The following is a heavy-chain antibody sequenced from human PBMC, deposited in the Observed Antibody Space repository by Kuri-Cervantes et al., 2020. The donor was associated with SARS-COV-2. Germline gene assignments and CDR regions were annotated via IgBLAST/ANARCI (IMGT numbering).Heavy chain of an antibody. J-gene: IGHJ5*02. CDR3: ARGRPNNYGLYNWFDP. CDR1: GYTFTGYY. CDR2: INPNSGGT. V-gene: IGHV1-2*02. Sequence: ASVKVSCKASGYTFTGYYMHWVRQAPGQGLEWMGWINPNSGGTNYAQKFQGRVTMTRDTSISTAYMELSRPRSDDTAVYYCARGRPNNYGLYNWFDPWGQGTLVTVSS. D-gene: IGHD5-18*01.